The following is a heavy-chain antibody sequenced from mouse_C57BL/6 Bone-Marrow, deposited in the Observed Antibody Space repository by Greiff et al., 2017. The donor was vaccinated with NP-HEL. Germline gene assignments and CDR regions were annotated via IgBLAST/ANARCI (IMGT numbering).Heavy chain of an antibody. CDR1: GFSFNTYA. D-gene: IGHD1-1*01. Sequence: EVQLVESGGGLVQPKGSLKLSCAASGFSFNTYAMNWVRQAPGKGLEWVARIRSKSNNYATYYADSVKDRFTISRDDSESMLYLQMNNLKTEDTAMYYCVRPHLSMKAMDYWGQGTSVTVSS. J-gene: IGHJ4*01. CDR2: IRSKSNNYAT. V-gene: IGHV10-1*01. CDR3: VRPHLSMKAMDY.